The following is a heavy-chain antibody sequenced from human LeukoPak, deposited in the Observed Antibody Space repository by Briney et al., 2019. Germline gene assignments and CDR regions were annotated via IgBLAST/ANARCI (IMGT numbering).Heavy chain of an antibody. Sequence: GGFLRLSCAASGFTFSDYYMSWIRQAPGKGLEWVSYISSSGSTIYYADSVKGRFTTSRDNAKNSLYLQMNSLRAEDTAVYYCAREGDSSGWAFDYWGQGTLVTVSS. CDR3: AREGDSSGWAFDY. CDR1: GFTFSDYY. J-gene: IGHJ4*02. V-gene: IGHV3-11*01. CDR2: ISSSGSTI. D-gene: IGHD6-19*01.